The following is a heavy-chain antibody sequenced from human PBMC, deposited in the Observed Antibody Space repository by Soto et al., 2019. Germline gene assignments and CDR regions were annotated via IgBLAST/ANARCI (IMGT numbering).Heavy chain of an antibody. CDR1: GYSFTNND. CDR3: ARMATFGSLNWFDP. J-gene: IGHJ5*02. V-gene: IGHV1-8*01. CDR2: MNPGSGDT. D-gene: IGHD3-16*01. Sequence: AAVKVSCTASGYSFTNNDVSCVRQATGQGLEWMGWMNPGSGDTGYAQKFQGRVTMTRDISIATAYMELSSLRSDDTAIYYCARMATFGSLNWFDPWGQGTLVTVSS.